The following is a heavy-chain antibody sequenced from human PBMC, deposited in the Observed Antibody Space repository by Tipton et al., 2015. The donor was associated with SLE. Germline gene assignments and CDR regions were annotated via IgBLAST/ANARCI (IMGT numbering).Heavy chain of an antibody. Sequence: SLRLSCAASGFTVSSNYMSWVRQAPGKGLEWVLVIYSGGSTYYADSVKGRFTISRDNSKNTLYLQMNSLRAEDTAVYYCARFSYDFWSGAFDYWGQGTLVTVSS. CDR3: ARFSYDFWSGAFDY. J-gene: IGHJ4*02. CDR1: GFTVSSNY. D-gene: IGHD3-3*01. CDR2: IYSGGST. V-gene: IGHV3-66*02.